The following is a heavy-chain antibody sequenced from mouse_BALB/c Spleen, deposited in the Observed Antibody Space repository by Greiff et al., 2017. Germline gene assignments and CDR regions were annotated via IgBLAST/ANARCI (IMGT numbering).Heavy chain of an antibody. J-gene: IGHJ4*01. CDR3: TREGPYYSSSYPYAMDY. D-gene: IGHD1-1*01. CDR1: GFTFSSYT. V-gene: IGHV5-6-4*01. Sequence: DVQLVESGGGLVKPGGSLKLSCAASGFTFSSYTMSWVRQTPEKRLEWVATISSGGSYTYYPDSVKGRFTISRDNAKNTLYLQMSSLKSEDTAMYYCTREGPYYSSSYPYAMDYWGQGTSVTVSS. CDR2: ISSGGSYT.